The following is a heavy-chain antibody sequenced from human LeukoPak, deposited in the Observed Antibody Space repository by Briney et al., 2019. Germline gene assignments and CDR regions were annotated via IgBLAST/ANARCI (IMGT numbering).Heavy chain of an antibody. V-gene: IGHV1-69*13. J-gene: IGHJ6*03. Sequence: ASVKVSCKASGGTFSSYAISWVRQAPGQGLEWMGGIIPIFGTPNYAQKFQGGVTITADESTSTAYMELSSLRSEDTAVYYCARETSLRYMDVWGKGTTVTVSS. CDR1: GGTFSSYA. CDR2: IIPIFGTP. CDR3: ARETSLRYMDV.